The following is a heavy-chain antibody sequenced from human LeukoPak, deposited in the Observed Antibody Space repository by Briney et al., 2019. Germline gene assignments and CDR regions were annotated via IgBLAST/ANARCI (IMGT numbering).Heavy chain of an antibody. CDR2: ISAYNGNT. Sequence: ASVKVSCKASGYTFTSYGISWVRQAPGQGLEWMGWISAYNGNTNYAQKLQGRVTMTTDTSTSTAYMELRSLRSDDTAVYYCAREVVVPAASAPYYYYGMDVWGQGTTVTVSS. J-gene: IGHJ6*02. D-gene: IGHD2-2*01. CDR1: GYTFTSYG. V-gene: IGHV1-18*01. CDR3: AREVVVPAASAPYYYYGMDV.